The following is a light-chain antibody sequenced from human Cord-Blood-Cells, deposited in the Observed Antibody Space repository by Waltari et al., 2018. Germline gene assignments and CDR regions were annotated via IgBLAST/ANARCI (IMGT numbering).Light chain of an antibody. Sequence: DIQMTQSPSSLSASVGDRVTITCRASQSISSYLNWYQQKPGKAPKLLIYAASSLQSGFPSRFSGSGSGTDFTLTISSLQPEDFATDYCQQSYSTPFTFGPGTKVDIK. CDR3: QQSYSTPFT. V-gene: IGKV1-39*01. CDR1: QSISSY. CDR2: AAS. J-gene: IGKJ3*01.